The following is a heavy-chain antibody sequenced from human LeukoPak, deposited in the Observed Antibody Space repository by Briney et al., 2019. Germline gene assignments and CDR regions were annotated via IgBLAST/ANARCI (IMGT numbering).Heavy chain of an antibody. J-gene: IGHJ4*02. V-gene: IGHV3-53*01. CDR2: IHRSGATT. CDR1: GFTVSSNH. Sequence: GGSLRLSCAASGFTVSSNHVSWVRQAPGKGLEWVSFIHRSGATTYYADSVKGRFTISRDNVKNTIDLQMSSLRVEDTAVYYCAREVVATRFDNWGQGTLVTVSP. CDR3: AREVVATRFDN. D-gene: IGHD5-12*01.